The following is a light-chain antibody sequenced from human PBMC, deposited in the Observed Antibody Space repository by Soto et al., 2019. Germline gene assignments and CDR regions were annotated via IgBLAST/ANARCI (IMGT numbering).Light chain of an antibody. V-gene: IGKV1-5*01. J-gene: IGKJ1*01. Sequence: DIQMTQSPSTLSASVGDRVIITCRASQNINRWLVWYQQKPGKAPKLLIFDASILKSGVPSRFSGSGFGTEFTLSISNLQPDDCATYYCQQYDSYSSWTFGQGTKVEIK. CDR1: QNINRW. CDR2: DAS. CDR3: QQYDSYSSWT.